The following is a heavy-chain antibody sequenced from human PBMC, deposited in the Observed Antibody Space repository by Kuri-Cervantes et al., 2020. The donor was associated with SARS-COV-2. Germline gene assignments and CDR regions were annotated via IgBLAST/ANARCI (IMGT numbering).Heavy chain of an antibody. CDR3: ARDVTVADAFDI. D-gene: IGHD4-23*01. Sequence: GESLKISCAASGFTFSSYAMSWIRQAPGKGLEWVSYISSSGSTIYYADSVKGRFTISRDNAKNSLYLQMNSLRAEDTAVYYCARDVTVADAFDIWGQGTMVTVSS. CDR2: ISSSGSTI. J-gene: IGHJ3*02. CDR1: GFTFSSYA. V-gene: IGHV3-11*01.